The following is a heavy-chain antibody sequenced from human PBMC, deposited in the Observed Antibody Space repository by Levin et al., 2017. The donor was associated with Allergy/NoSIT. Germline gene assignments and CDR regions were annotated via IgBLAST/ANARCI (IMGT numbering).Heavy chain of an antibody. V-gene: IGHV3-30-3*01. CDR1: EFIFNGYG. CDR2: ISFDGNNK. D-gene: IGHD3-3*02. CDR3: TRDDKAFTNFDY. Sequence: GESLKISCAASEFIFNGYGMHWVRQPPGKGLEWVAGISFDGNNKFYADSVEGRFTVSRDNSKNTLFLQMNNLRVEDTALYYCTRDDKAFTNFDYWRQGTLVTVSS. J-gene: IGHJ4*02.